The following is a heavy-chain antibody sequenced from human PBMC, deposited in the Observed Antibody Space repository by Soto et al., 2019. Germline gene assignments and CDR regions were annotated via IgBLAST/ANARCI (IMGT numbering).Heavy chain of an antibody. J-gene: IGHJ3*02. CDR3: AREMNIVAKGGDAFDI. Sequence: ASVKVSCKASVYTFTVDHMHWVRLAPGQGLEWMGWINPNSGGTNYAQKFQGWVTMTRDTSISTAYMELSRLRSDDTAVYYCAREMNIVAKGGDAFDIWGQGTMVTVSS. V-gene: IGHV1-2*04. CDR1: VYTFTVDH. CDR2: INPNSGGT. D-gene: IGHD2-15*01.